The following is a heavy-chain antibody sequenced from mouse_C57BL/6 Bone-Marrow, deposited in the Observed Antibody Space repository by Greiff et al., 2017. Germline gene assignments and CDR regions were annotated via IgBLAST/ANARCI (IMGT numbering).Heavy chain of an antibody. Sequence: EVQGVESGGGLVKPGGSLKLSCAASGFTFSSYAMSWVRQTPEKRLEWVATISDGGSYTYYPDNVKGRFTISRDNAKNNLYLQMSHLKSEDTAMYYCAGYYSNYGFAYWGQGTLVTVSA. CDR1: GFTFSSYA. J-gene: IGHJ3*01. CDR3: AGYYSNYGFAY. V-gene: IGHV5-4*01. CDR2: ISDGGSYT. D-gene: IGHD2-5*01.